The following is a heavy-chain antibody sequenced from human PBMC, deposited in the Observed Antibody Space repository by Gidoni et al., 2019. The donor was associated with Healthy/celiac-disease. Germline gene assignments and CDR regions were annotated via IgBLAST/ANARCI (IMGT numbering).Heavy chain of an antibody. Sequence: QVQLQQWGAGLLKPSETLSLTCAVYGGSFSGYYWSWIRQPPGKGLEWIGEINHSGSTNYNPSLKSRVTISVDTSKNQFSLKLSSVTAADTAVYYCARGKGYYYGSGSYYPTQFDYWGQGTLVTVSS. CDR3: ARGKGYYYGSGSYYPTQFDY. J-gene: IGHJ4*02. CDR1: GGSFSGYY. CDR2: INHSGST. V-gene: IGHV4-34*01. D-gene: IGHD3-10*01.